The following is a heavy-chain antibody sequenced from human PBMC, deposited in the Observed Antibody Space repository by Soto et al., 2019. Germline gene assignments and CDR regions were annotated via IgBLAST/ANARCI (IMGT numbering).Heavy chain of an antibody. J-gene: IGHJ3*02. CDR3: ARDLGYSGWRGVDAFDI. CDR1: GFTFSSYG. Sequence: GGSLRLSCAASGFTFSSYGMHWVRQAPGKGLEWVAVIWYDGSNKYYADSVKGRFTISRDNSKNTLYLQMNSLRAEDTAVYYCARDLGYSGWRGVDAFDIWGQGTMVTVSS. CDR2: IWYDGSNK. D-gene: IGHD5-12*01. V-gene: IGHV3-33*01.